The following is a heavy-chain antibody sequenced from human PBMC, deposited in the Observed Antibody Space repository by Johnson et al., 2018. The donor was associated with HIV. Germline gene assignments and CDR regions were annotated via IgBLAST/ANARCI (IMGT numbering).Heavy chain of an antibody. D-gene: IGHD3-10*01. V-gene: IGHV3-33*01. CDR1: GFTFSSYG. J-gene: IGHJ3*02. CDR2: IWYDGSNK. Sequence: QVQLVESGGGVVRPGRSLRLSCAASGFTFSSYGMHWVRQAPGKGLEWVAVIWYDGSNKYYADSVKGRFTISRDNSKNTLYLQMNSLRAEDTAVYYCARQGRRFIWGGAFDIWGQGSTVSVSS. CDR3: ARQGRRFIWGGAFDI.